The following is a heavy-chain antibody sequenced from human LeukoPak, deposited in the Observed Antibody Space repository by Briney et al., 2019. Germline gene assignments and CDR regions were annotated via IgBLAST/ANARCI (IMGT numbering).Heavy chain of an antibody. CDR1: GFTFSTYA. V-gene: IGHV3-23*01. J-gene: IGHJ4*02. Sequence: GGSLRLSCAASGFTFSTYAMSWVRQAPGKGLEWVSGISDSGGTTYYADSVKGRFTISRDNSKNTLYLQMNSLRAEDTALYYCAKGAYCGGDCYSLFDYWGQGTLVTVSS. D-gene: IGHD2-21*02. CDR2: ISDSGGTT. CDR3: AKGAYCGGDCYSLFDY.